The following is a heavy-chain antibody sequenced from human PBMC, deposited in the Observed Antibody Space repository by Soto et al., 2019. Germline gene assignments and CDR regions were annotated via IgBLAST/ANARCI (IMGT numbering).Heavy chain of an antibody. V-gene: IGHV1-69*13. Sequence: SVKVSCKASGGTFSSYAISWVRQAPGQGLEWMGGIIPIFGTANYAQKFQGRVTITADESTSTAYMELSSLRYEDTAVYYCEREGVVADPPAYFDYWGQGKLVNVS. CDR2: IIPIFGTA. D-gene: IGHD2-15*01. J-gene: IGHJ4*02. CDR3: EREGVVADPPAYFDY. CDR1: GGTFSSYA.